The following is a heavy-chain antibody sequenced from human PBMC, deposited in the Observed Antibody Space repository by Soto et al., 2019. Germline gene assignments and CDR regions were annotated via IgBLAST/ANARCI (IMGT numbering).Heavy chain of an antibody. V-gene: IGHV4-31*03. CDR3: ARAGSSWYYYYYYMDV. Sequence: SETLSLTCTVSGGSISSGGYYWRWIRQHPGKGLEWIGYIYYSGSTYYNPSLKSRVTISVDTSKNQFSLKLCSVTAADTAVYYCARAGSSWYYYYYYMDVWGKGTTVTVS. CDR1: GGSISSGGYY. J-gene: IGHJ6*03. CDR2: IYYSGST. D-gene: IGHD6-13*01.